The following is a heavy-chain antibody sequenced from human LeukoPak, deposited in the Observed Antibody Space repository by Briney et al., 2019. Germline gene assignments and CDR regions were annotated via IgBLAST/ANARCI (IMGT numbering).Heavy chain of an antibody. CDR2: IYNGGNT. D-gene: IGHD1-26*01. Sequence: GGSLRLSCAASGFTFSSYWMSWVRQAPGKGLEWVSVIYNGGNTNYADSVKGRFAISRHNSKNTLYLQMNSLRAEDTAVYYCARAFRYSETYGYYSGMDVWVQGTTVTVSS. CDR3: ARAFRYSETYGYYSGMDV. CDR1: GFTFSSYW. V-gene: IGHV3-53*04. J-gene: IGHJ6*02.